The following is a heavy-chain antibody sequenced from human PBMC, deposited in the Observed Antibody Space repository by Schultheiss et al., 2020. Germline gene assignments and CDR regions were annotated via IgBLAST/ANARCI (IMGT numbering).Heavy chain of an antibody. CDR2: IWYDGSNK. J-gene: IGHJ4*02. CDR3: ARDDNYYSSSYGRVDY. CDR1: GFTFSSYG. D-gene: IGHD6-13*01. V-gene: IGHV3-33*01. Sequence: GGSLRLSCAASGFTFSSYGMHWVRQAPGKGLEWVAVIWYDGSNKYYADSVKGRFTISRDNSKNTLYLQMNSLRAEDTAVYYCARDDNYYSSSYGRVDYWGQGTLVTVSS.